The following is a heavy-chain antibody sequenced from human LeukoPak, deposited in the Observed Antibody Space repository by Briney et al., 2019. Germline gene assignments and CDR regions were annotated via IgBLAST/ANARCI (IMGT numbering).Heavy chain of an antibody. V-gene: IGHV1-69*13. CDR1: GGTFSTYA. Sequence: SVKVSCKASGGTFSTYAISWVRQAPGQGLEWMGGIIPIFGTSNYAQKFQGRVTITADESTSTAYMELSSLRSEDTAVYYCARDDGRYFDRLGHDAFDIWGQGTLVTISS. CDR2: IIPIFGTS. D-gene: IGHD3-9*01. CDR3: ARDDGRYFDRLGHDAFDI. J-gene: IGHJ3*02.